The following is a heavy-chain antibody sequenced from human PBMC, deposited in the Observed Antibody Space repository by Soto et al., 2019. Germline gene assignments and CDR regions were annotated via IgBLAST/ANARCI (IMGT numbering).Heavy chain of an antibody. V-gene: IGHV5-51*01. CDR2: IYPGDSDT. Sequence: EVQLVQSGAEVKKPGESLKISCKGSGYSFTSYWIGWVRQMPGKGLEWMGIIYPGDSDTRYSPSFQGQVTISADKSISXXYXQXXSLKASDTAMYYCARHSEEMATTGWRHYYYYGMDVWGQGTTVTVSS. CDR3: ARHSEEMATTGWRHYYYYGMDV. D-gene: IGHD5-12*01. CDR1: GYSFTSYW. J-gene: IGHJ6*02.